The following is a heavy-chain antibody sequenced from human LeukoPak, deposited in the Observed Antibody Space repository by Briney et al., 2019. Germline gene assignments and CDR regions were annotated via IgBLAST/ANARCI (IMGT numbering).Heavy chain of an antibody. CDR1: GGSISSSSYY. J-gene: IGHJ4*02. D-gene: IGHD2-15*01. V-gene: IGHV4-39*07. CDR2: IYYSGST. Sequence: SETLSLTCTVSGGSISSSSYYWGWIRQPPGKGLGWIGSIYYSGSTYYNPSLKSRVTISVDTSKNQFSLKLSSVTAADTAVYYCARELPRSSGGGRYFDYWGQGTLVTVSS. CDR3: ARELPRSSGGGRYFDY.